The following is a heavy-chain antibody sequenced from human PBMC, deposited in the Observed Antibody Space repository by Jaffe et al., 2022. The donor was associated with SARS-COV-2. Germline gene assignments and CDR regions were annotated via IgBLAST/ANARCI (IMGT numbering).Heavy chain of an antibody. D-gene: IGHD3-9*01. V-gene: IGHV2-5*04. Sequence: QITLKESGPTVVNPTETLTLTCTFSGFSLSTSGVGVGWVRQPRGKALEWLALIYWNDNERYSPSLKTRLTITKDTSKNQVVLTLTNMDPVDTGTYFCVHTSSDILTGPKTPLLPTHVYYYYMDVWGEGTTVTVSS. CDR2: IYWNDNE. J-gene: IGHJ6*03. CDR1: GFSLSTSGVG. CDR3: VHTSSDILTGPKTPLLPTHVYYYYMDV.